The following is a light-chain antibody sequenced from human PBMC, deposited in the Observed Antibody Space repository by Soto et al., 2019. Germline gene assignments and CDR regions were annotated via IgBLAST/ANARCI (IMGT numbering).Light chain of an antibody. V-gene: IGLV2-14*01. CDR2: EVN. J-gene: IGLJ2*01. Sequence: QSALTQPASVSGSPGQSITISCTGTSSDVGGYNYVSWYQQHPGKAPKLMIYEVNNRPSGVSNRFSGSKSGNTASLTISGLRAEDEADYYCSSYTSSTTPIYGGGTKVTVL. CDR3: SSYTSSTTPI. CDR1: SSDVGGYNY.